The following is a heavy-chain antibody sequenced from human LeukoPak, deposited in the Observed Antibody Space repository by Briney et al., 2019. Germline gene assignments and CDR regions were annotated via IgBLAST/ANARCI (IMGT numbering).Heavy chain of an antibody. Sequence: SETLYLTCDVSGGSFSGYYWSWIRQPPGKGLEWIGSIYYSGSTYKKPSLKSRGTISVDTSKNQFSLKLSSVTAADTAVYYGASGAWFGDLLVYWGRGTLVTVSS. CDR2: IYYSGST. CDR1: GGSFSGYY. V-gene: IGHV4-34*11. J-gene: IGHJ4*02. CDR3: ASGAWFGDLLVY. D-gene: IGHD3-10*01.